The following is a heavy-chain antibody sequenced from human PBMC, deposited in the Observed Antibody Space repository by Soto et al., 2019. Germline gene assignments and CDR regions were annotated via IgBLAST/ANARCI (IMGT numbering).Heavy chain of an antibody. D-gene: IGHD2-15*01. CDR1: GFTFSNYW. J-gene: IGHJ4*02. CDR3: ARPYCSGGNCYSYFDY. V-gene: IGHV3-74*01. CDR2: INSDGSST. Sequence: EVQVVESGGGLVQPGGSLRLSCAVSGFTFSNYWMHWVRQGPGKGLVWVSRINSDGSSTSYADSVKGRFTISRDNAKNTLYLQMNSLRADDMAVYYCARPYCSGGNCYSYFDYWGQGTLVTVSS.